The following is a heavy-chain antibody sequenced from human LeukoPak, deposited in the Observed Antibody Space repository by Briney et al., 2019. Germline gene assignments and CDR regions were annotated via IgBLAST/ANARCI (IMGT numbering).Heavy chain of an antibody. J-gene: IGHJ4*02. CDR2: IYYSGST. CDR1: GGSIISSSYY. D-gene: IGHD3-22*01. CDR3: ARHPGTLYYCDSPLMPDY. Sequence: PSETLSLTCTVSGGSIISSSYYWGWIRQPPGKGLEWIGSIYYSGSTYYNPSLKSRVAISVDTSKNQFSLKLSSVTAADTAVYYCARHPGTLYYCDSPLMPDYWGQGTLVSVSS. V-gene: IGHV4-39*01.